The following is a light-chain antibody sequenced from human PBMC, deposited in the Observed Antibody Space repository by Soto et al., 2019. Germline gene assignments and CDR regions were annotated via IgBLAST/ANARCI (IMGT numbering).Light chain of an antibody. J-gene: IGLJ1*01. CDR3: CSYAGSYSYV. CDR2: DVS. CDR1: SSDVGAYNY. V-gene: IGLV2-14*01. Sequence: QSALTQPASVSGSPGQSITISCTGTSSDVGAYNYVSWYQQHPGKAPKLMIYDVSHRPSGVSHRFSGSKSGNTASLTISGLQAEDEADYYCCSYAGSYSYVFGTGTKVTVL.